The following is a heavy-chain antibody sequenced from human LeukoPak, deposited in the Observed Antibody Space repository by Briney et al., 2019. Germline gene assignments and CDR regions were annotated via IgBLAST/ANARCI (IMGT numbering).Heavy chain of an antibody. Sequence: SETLSLTCTVSGDSSSSYYWSWIRQPPGKGLEWIGYIYHSGNTNYNPSLKSRVTISIDTSKNQFSLKLSSVTPADTAVYYCARGTAMGYFDYWGQGTLVTVSS. J-gene: IGHJ4*02. V-gene: IGHV4-59*01. D-gene: IGHD5-18*01. CDR3: ARGTAMGYFDY. CDR1: GDSSSSYY. CDR2: IYHSGNT.